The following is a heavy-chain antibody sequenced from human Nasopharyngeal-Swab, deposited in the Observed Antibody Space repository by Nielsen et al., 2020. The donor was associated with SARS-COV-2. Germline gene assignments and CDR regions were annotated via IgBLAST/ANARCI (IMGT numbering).Heavy chain of an antibody. CDR1: GFTFSSYW. V-gene: IGHV3-74*01. CDR2: INSDGSST. CDR3: ARAGLSSWHFDY. J-gene: IGHJ4*02. Sequence: GESLKISCAASGFTFSSYWMHWVRQAPGKGLVWVSRINSDGSSTSYADSVKGRFTISRDNAKNTLYLQMNSLRAEDTAVYYCARAGLSSWHFDYWGQGTLVTVSS. D-gene: IGHD6-13*01.